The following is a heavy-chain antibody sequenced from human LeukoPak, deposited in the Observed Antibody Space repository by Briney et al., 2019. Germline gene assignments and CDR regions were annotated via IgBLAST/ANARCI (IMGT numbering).Heavy chain of an antibody. Sequence: PSQTLSLTCAVSGGSISSGGYPWSWIRQPPGKGLEWIGYIYHSGSTNYNPSLKSRVTISVDTSKNQFSLKLSSVTAADTAVYYCARGRYYGSGSYYTNYWGQGTLVTVSS. D-gene: IGHD3-10*01. V-gene: IGHV4-30-2*01. CDR2: IYHSGST. J-gene: IGHJ4*02. CDR1: GGSISSGGYP. CDR3: ARGRYYGSGSYYTNY.